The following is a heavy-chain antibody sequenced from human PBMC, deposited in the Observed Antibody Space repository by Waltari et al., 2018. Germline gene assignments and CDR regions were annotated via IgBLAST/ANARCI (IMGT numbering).Heavy chain of an antibody. Sequence: EVRLLESGGGLVQPGGSLRLSCAGSGLPFSSDAMSWVRQAPGEGCGWVSAISGRGGRTTYADAVKGRITISRDNSKNALYLQMNSRGAEDTAVYYCAKPGYGASLGDYWGQGTLVTVSS. J-gene: IGHJ4*02. CDR2: ISGRGGRT. V-gene: IGHV3-23*01. CDR1: GLPFSSDA. D-gene: IGHD4-17*01. CDR3: AKPGYGASLGDY.